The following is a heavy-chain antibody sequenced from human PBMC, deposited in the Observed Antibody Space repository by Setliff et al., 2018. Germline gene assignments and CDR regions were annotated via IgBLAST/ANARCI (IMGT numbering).Heavy chain of an antibody. D-gene: IGHD1-26*01. Sequence: SETLSLTCAVSGGPTIGYYWTWIRQAPGKGLEWIGYIHPWGGSSESTNYSPSLKSRITISLDKSKSQFSLKLTSVTVADTAVYYCARGLHSGTYWGTRPLGLDFWGQGSLVTVSS. V-gene: IGHV4-59*08. J-gene: IGHJ4*02. CDR3: ARGLHSGTYWGTRPLGLDF. CDR2: IHPWGGSSEST. CDR1: GGPTIGYY.